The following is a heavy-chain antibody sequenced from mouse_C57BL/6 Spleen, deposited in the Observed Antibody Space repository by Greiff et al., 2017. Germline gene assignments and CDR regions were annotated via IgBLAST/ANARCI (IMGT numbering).Heavy chain of an antibody. D-gene: IGHD3-2*02. CDR3: ARDGDSSGYWFAY. V-gene: IGHV1-52*01. Sequence: QVQLQQPGAELVRPGSSVKLSCKASGYTFTSYWMHWVKQRPIQGLEWIGNIDPSDSETHYNQKFKDKATLTVDKSSSTAYMQLSSLTSEDSSVYYCARDGDSSGYWFAYWCQGTLVTVSA. CDR1: GYTFTSYW. CDR2: IDPSDSET. J-gene: IGHJ3*01.